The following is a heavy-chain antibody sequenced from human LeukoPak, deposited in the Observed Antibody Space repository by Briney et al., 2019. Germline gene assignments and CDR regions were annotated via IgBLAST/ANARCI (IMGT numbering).Heavy chain of an antibody. CDR3: ARVRTTGTYYGMDV. J-gene: IGHJ6*02. CDR1: GFTFSSYW. Sequence: GGSLRLSCAASGFTFSSYWMSWVRQAPGKGLEWVANIKQDESEKYYVDSVKGRFTISRDNAKDSLYLQMNSLRAEDTAIYYRARVRTTGTYYGMDVWGQGTTVTVSS. D-gene: IGHD4-17*01. CDR2: IKQDESEK. V-gene: IGHV3-7*01.